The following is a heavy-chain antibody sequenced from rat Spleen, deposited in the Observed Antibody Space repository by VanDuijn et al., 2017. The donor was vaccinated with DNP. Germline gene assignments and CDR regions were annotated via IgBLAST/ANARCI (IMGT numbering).Heavy chain of an antibody. CDR3: AREGDYYDGYGDALDA. CDR1: GFTFNYYW. V-gene: IGHV5-31*01. D-gene: IGHD1-12*03. J-gene: IGHJ4*01. CDR2: ITSSGGST. Sequence: EVQLVESGGDLVQPGRSLKLSCVASGFTFNYYWMTWIRHVPGKGLEWVASITSSGGSTNYRDSVKGRFTISRDNAKNTLYLQMDSLRSEDSATYYCAREGDYYDGYGDALDAWGQGTSVTVAS.